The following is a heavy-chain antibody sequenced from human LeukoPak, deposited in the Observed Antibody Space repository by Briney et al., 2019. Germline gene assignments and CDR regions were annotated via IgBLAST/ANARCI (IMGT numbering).Heavy chain of an antibody. CDR1: GGSFSGYH. J-gene: IGHJ4*02. Sequence: NPSETLSLTCGVYGGSFSGYHWSWIRQPPGKGLEWIGEINHSGSTNYNPSLKSRVTISVDTSKNQFSLKLSSVTAADTAVYYCARKVRFLEWFDYWGQGTLVTVSS. CDR3: ARKVRFLEWFDY. V-gene: IGHV4-34*01. D-gene: IGHD3-3*01. CDR2: INHSGST.